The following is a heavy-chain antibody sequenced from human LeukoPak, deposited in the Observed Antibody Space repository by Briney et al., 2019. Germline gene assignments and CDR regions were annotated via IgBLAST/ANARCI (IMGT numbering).Heavy chain of an antibody. Sequence: PSETLSLTCAVYGGSFSGYYWSWIRQPPGKGLEWIGEINHSGSTNYNPSLKSRVTISVDTSKNQFSLKLSSVTAADTAVYYCARFVYGGDAFDYWGQGTLVTVSS. D-gene: IGHD4-23*01. CDR3: ARFVYGGDAFDY. CDR2: INHSGST. V-gene: IGHV4-34*01. CDR1: GGSFSGYY. J-gene: IGHJ4*02.